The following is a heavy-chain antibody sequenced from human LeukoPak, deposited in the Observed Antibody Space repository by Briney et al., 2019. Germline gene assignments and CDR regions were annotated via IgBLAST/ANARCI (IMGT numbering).Heavy chain of an antibody. CDR3: ARDNPKSWSGYYTPRDV. D-gene: IGHD3-3*01. Sequence: KPSQTLSLTCIVSGGSISSGRYYWSWIRQAAGKGLEWIGRIYTSGGTNYNPSLKSRVTISVDTSKNQFSLKLSSVTATDTAVYYCARDNPKSWSGYYTPRDVWGKGTTVTVSS. J-gene: IGHJ6*04. CDR2: IYTSGGT. CDR1: GGSISSGRYY. V-gene: IGHV4-61*02.